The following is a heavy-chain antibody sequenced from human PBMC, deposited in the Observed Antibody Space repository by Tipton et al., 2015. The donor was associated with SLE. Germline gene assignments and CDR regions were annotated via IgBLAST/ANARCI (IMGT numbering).Heavy chain of an antibody. D-gene: IGHD2-2*01. CDR2: ITPYNANT. CDR1: GYTFTSYG. J-gene: IGHJ3*02. Sequence: QVQLVQSGAEVKKPGASVKVSCRASGYTFTSYGISWVRQAPGQGLEWMGWITPYNANTNYAQKLQGRVTMTTDTSTSIAYMELRSLRSDDTAVYYCARSCSSTSCPPGDAFDIWGQGTMVTVSS. V-gene: IGHV1-18*01. CDR3: ARSCSSTSCPPGDAFDI.